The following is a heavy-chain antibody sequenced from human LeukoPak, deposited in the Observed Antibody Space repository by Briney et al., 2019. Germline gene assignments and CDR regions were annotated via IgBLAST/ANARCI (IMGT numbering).Heavy chain of an antibody. CDR1: GYTFTGYY. CDR2: INPNSGGT. CDR3: AREGDRYYDFWSGYFQAVEYFQH. J-gene: IGHJ1*01. Sequence: GASVKVSCKASGYTFTGYYMHWVRQAPGQGLEWMGCINPNSGGTKYAQKFQGGVTLTRDTSISTAYMELSRLRSDDTAVYYCAREGDRYYDFWSGYFQAVEYFQHWGQGTLVTVSS. V-gene: IGHV1-2*02. D-gene: IGHD3-3*01.